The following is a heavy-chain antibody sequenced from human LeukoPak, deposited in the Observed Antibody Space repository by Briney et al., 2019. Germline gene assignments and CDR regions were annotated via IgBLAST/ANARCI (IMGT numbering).Heavy chain of an antibody. CDR3: ARGRKNSDSSGTLLSYWFDP. CDR1: GYSFTNYD. J-gene: IGHJ5*02. D-gene: IGHD3-22*01. V-gene: IGHV1-8*03. CDR2: MNPSSGNT. Sequence: ASVKVSCKGSGYSFTNYDINWVRQAAGQGLEWMGWMNPSSGNTGYAQKFQGRVTFTRDTSITTAYMELSRLTSDDTAVYFCARGRKNSDSSGTLLSYWFDPWGQGTLVTVSS.